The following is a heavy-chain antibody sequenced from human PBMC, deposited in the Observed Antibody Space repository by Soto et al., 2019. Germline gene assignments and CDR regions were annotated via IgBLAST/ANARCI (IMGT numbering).Heavy chain of an antibody. D-gene: IGHD2-15*01. CDR3: AGGLGNVVVAATSPL. Sequence: QVQLVQSGAEVKKPGASVKVSCKASGYTFTSYGISWVRQAPGQGLEWMGWISAYNGNTNYAQKLQGRVTMTTDTSTSRAYMELSSLISDDTAGYDGAGGLGNVVVAATSPLWGQGTMVTVSS. J-gene: IGHJ1*01. CDR1: GYTFTSYG. CDR2: ISAYNGNT. V-gene: IGHV1-18*01.